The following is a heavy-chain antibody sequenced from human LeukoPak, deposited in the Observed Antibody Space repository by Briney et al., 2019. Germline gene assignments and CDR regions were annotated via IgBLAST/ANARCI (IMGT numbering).Heavy chain of an antibody. D-gene: IGHD5-24*01. CDR1: GDTFSSHT. V-gene: IGHV1-69*02. J-gene: IGHJ4*02. CDR3: ARVICAHGHNLCYFDD. CDR2: IIPILDLA. Sequence: ASVKVSCKASGDTFSSHTIAWVRQAPGQGLEWMGRIIPILDLAGYAQKFRDRVTITADKSTGTVYMELSSLRSEDTAMFYCARVICAHGHNLCYFDDWGQGTTVTVS.